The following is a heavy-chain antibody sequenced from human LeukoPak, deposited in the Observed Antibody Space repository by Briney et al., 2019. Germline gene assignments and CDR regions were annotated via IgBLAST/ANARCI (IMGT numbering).Heavy chain of an antibody. CDR3: ARVEEGATIFWGYYYYMDV. V-gene: IGHV3-74*01. J-gene: IGHJ6*03. Sequence: GGSLRLSCAASGFTFSSYWMHWVRQAPGKGLVWVSRINSDGSSTSYADSVKGRFTISRDNAKNTLYLQMNGLRAEDTAVYYCARVEEGATIFWGYYYYMDVWGKGTTVTVSS. CDR2: INSDGSST. D-gene: IGHD1-26*01. CDR1: GFTFSSYW.